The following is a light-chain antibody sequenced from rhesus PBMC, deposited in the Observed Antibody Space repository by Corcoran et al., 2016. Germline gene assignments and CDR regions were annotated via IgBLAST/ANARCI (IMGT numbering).Light chain of an antibody. CDR3: LQYRTTPFT. V-gene: IGKV1-22*01. CDR1: QTISDW. CDR2: RAS. J-gene: IGKJ3*01. Sequence: DIRMTQSPSSLSTSIGDTVTITCRASQTISDWLDWYQQKPGKAPKLLIYRASTLQSGVPSRFSGSGSGTDFTLTISSRQPEDFATCSLLQYRTTPFTFGPGTTLDIK.